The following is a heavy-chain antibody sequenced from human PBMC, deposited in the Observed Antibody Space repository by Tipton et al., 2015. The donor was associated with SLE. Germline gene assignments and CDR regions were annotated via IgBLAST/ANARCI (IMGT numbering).Heavy chain of an antibody. CDR3: ARDVVGPPVSYYGMDV. Sequence: SLRLSCAASGFPFSSFWMHWVRQAPGKGLEWVAVISYDGSNKYYADSVKGRFTISRDNSKNTLYLQMNSLRAEDTAVYYCARDVVGPPVSYYGMDVWGQGTTVTVSS. CDR2: ISYDGSNK. V-gene: IGHV3-30*03. D-gene: IGHD2-15*01. J-gene: IGHJ6*02. CDR1: GFPFSSFW.